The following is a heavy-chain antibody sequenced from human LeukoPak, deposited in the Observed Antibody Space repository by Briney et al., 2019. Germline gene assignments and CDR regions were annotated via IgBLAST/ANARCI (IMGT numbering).Heavy chain of an antibody. D-gene: IGHD2-21*02. CDR1: GGSISSGGYY. CDR3: ARVVVTAARPNWYFDL. J-gene: IGHJ2*01. V-gene: IGHV4-31*03. Sequence: SETLSLTCTVSGGSISSGGYYWSWIRQHPGKGLKWIGYIYYSGSTYYNSSLKSRVTMSIDTSKNQFSLKLSPVTAADTAVYYCARVVVTAARPNWYFDLWGRGTLVTVSS. CDR2: IYYSGST.